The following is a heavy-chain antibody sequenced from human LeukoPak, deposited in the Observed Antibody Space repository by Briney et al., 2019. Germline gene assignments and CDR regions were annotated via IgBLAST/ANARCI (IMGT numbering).Heavy chain of an antibody. Sequence: SETLSLTCAVYGGSFSDYYWTWIRQSPGKGLEWVGEINHSGATDYNPSLKSRVTISVDTSKNQFSLKVRSVTAADTAVYYCARRVRGVIISFYYYNGMDVWGQGTTVTVSS. V-gene: IGHV4-34*01. CDR1: GGSFSDYY. CDR2: INHSGAT. D-gene: IGHD3-10*01. J-gene: IGHJ6*02. CDR3: ARRVRGVIISFYYYNGMDV.